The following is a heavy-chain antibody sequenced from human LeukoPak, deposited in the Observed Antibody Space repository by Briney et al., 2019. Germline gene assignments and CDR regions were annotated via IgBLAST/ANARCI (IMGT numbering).Heavy chain of an antibody. V-gene: IGHV4-59*01. CDR2: IYYSGST. Sequence: SETLSLTCAVYGGSFSSYYWSWIRQPPGKGLEWIGYIYYSGSTNYNPSLKSRVTISVDTSKNQFSLKLSSVTAADTAVYYCASSNVDTAMVSFDYWGQGTLVTV. CDR1: GGSFSSYY. CDR3: ASSNVDTAMVSFDY. J-gene: IGHJ4*02. D-gene: IGHD5-18*01.